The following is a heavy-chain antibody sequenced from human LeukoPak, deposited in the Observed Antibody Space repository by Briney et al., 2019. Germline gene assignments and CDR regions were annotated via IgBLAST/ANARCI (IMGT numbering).Heavy chain of an antibody. V-gene: IGHV1-69*05. J-gene: IGHJ5*02. Sequence: SVKVSCKASGGTFSSYAISWVRQAPGQGLEWMGGIIPIFGTANYAQKFQGRVTITTDESTSTAYMELSSLRSEDTAVYYCARDSSSSSPPDFFPFDPWGQGTLVTVSS. D-gene: IGHD6-6*01. CDR3: ARDSSSSSPPDFFPFDP. CDR2: IIPIFGTA. CDR1: GGTFSSYA.